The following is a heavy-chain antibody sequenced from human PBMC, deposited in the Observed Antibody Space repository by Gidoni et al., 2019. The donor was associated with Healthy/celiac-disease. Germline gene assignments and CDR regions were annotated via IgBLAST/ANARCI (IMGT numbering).Heavy chain of an antibody. CDR3: ARVGYYDSPVRYFDL. CDR1: GGSISSGGYY. Sequence: QVQLQEAGPGLVKPSPTLSLTCTVSGGSISSGGYYWSWIRQHPGKGLEWIGYIYYSGSTYYNPSLKSRVTISVDTSKNQFSLKLSSVTAADTAVYYCARVGYYDSPVRYFDLWGRGTLVTVSS. D-gene: IGHD3-22*01. J-gene: IGHJ2*01. CDR2: IYYSGST. V-gene: IGHV4-31*03.